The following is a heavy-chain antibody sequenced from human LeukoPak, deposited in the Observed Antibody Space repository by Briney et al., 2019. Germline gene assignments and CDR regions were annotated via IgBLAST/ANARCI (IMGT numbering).Heavy chain of an antibody. CDR2: ISGSGGST. J-gene: IGHJ4*02. D-gene: IGHD5-24*01. CDR3: ANHRWLQREFYYFDY. CDR1: GFTFNNYA. V-gene: IGHV3-23*01. Sequence: GGSLRLSCAASGFTFNNYAMSWVRQAPGKGLEWVSAISGSGGSTYYADSVKGRFTISRDNSKNTLYLQMNSLRAEDTAVYYCANHRWLQREFYYFDYWGQGTLVTVSS.